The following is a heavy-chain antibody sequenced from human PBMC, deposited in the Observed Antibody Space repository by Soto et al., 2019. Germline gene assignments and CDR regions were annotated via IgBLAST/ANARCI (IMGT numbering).Heavy chain of an antibody. CDR2: MNPNSGNT. D-gene: IGHD6-13*01. CDR1: GYTFTSYD. CDR3: VGIIAAAPHFDY. Sequence: GASVKVSCKASGYTFTSYDINWVQQATGQGLEWMGWMNPNSGNTGYAQKFQGRVTMTRNTSISTAYMELSSLRSEDTAVYYCVGIIAAAPHFDYWGQGTLVTVSS. V-gene: IGHV1-8*01. J-gene: IGHJ4*02.